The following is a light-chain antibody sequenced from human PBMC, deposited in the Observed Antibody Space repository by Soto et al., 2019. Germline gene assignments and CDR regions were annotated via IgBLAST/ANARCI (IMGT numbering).Light chain of an antibody. Sequence: EIVLTQSPGTLSLSPGERATLSCKASQSVSSGYLAWYQQKPGQAPSLLIYGASSRATCIPDSFSGSGSGTDFTLTISRLEPEDFAVYFCQQYSNSPQTFGQGTKVDIK. CDR2: GAS. CDR3: QQYSNSPQT. CDR1: QSVSSGY. V-gene: IGKV3-20*01. J-gene: IGKJ1*01.